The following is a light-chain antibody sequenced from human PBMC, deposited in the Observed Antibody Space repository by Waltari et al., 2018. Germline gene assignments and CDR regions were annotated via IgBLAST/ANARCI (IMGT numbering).Light chain of an antibody. CDR2: DVS. V-gene: IGLV2-14*03. J-gene: IGLJ1*01. CDR3: SSYTTSSAPGV. Sequence: QSALTQPASVSGSPGQSIPISCSGTDSDVGSYDVVSWYQQHPGKAPHLIIYDVSNRPSGISNRFSASKSGNTASLTISGLQAEDEADYYCSSYTTSSAPGVFGTGTRVTVL. CDR1: DSDVGSYDV.